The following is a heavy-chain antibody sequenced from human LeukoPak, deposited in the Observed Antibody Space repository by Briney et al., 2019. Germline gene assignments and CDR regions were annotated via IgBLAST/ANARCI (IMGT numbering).Heavy chain of an antibody. D-gene: IGHD6-13*01. CDR1: GGSFSTYY. J-gene: IGHJ5*02. V-gene: IGHV4-4*07. CDR3: ARGDPFRAGWFDP. CDR2: IYTSGST. Sequence: SETLSLTCTVSGGSFSTYYWSWIRQPAGKGLEWIGRIYTSGSTNYNPSLKSRLTMSVDTSKNHFSLKLSSVTAADTAVYYCARGDPFRAGWFDPWGQGTLVTVSS.